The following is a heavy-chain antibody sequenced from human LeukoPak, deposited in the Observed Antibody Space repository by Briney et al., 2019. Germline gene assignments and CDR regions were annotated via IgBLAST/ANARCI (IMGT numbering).Heavy chain of an antibody. Sequence: PGGSLRLSCAASGFTFSSYAMSWVRQAPGKGLEWVSAISGSGGSTYYADSVKGRFTISRDNSKNTLYLQMNSLRAEDTAVYYCAKGDSGSRPIAAAGNFDYWGQGTLVTVSS. J-gene: IGHJ4*02. CDR1: GFTFSSYA. CDR3: AKGDSGSRPIAAAGNFDY. D-gene: IGHD6-13*01. CDR2: ISGSGGST. V-gene: IGHV3-23*01.